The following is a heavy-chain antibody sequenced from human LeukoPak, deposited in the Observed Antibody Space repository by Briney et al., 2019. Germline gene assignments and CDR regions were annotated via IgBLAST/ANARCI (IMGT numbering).Heavy chain of an antibody. CDR3: ARVGLGFWSGPYYYYMDV. J-gene: IGHJ6*03. CDR1: GGSISSYY. D-gene: IGHD3-3*01. Sequence: SETLSLTCTVSGGSISSYYWSWIRQPPGKGLEWIGYIYYSGGTNYNPSLKSRVTISVDTSKNQFSLKLSSVTAADTAVYYCARVGLGFWSGPYYYYMDVWGKGTTVTVSS. CDR2: IYYSGGT. V-gene: IGHV4-59*01.